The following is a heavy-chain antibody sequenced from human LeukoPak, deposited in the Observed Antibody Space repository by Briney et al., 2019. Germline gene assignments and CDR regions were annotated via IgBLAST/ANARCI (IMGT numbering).Heavy chain of an antibody. D-gene: IGHD6-6*01. CDR2: IYYSGST. Sequence: SETLSLTCTVSGGSISSYYWSWIRQPPGKGLEWIGYIYYSGSTNYNPSLKSRVTISVDTSKNQFSLKLSSVTAADTAVYYCARVVPGSYSSSSGHLGYFDYWGQGTLVTVSS. J-gene: IGHJ4*02. V-gene: IGHV4-59*01. CDR3: ARVVPGSYSSSSGHLGYFDY. CDR1: GGSISSYY.